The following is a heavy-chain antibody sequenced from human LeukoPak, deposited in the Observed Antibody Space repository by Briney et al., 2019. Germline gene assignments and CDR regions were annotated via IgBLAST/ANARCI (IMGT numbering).Heavy chain of an antibody. Sequence: GGSLRLSCAASGFTFSNYAMSWVRQAPGKGLEWVSSISGSGASTYYADSVKGRFTISRDNSKNTLYLQMNSLRAEDTALYYCANDKSGGWELLRDHDAFDIWGQGTMVTVSS. CDR2: ISGSGAST. J-gene: IGHJ3*02. CDR1: GFTFSNYA. CDR3: ANDKSGGWELLRDHDAFDI. V-gene: IGHV3-23*01. D-gene: IGHD1-26*01.